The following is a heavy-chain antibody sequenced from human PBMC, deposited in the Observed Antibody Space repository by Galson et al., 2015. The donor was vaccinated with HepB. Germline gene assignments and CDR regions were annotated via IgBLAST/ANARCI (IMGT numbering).Heavy chain of an antibody. D-gene: IGHD2-21*01. CDR3: ARHNGHRSGDCFDY. J-gene: IGHJ4*02. V-gene: IGHV4-39*01. CDR1: DDSIYNSTYY. Sequence: ETLSLTCTVSDDSIYNSTYYWGWIRQPPGKGLEWIGSVYYSGITYYSPSLKRRVTISVDAPNNEFSLKLNSLTAADTAVYYCARHNGHRSGDCFDYWGQGILVTVYS. CDR2: VYYSGIT.